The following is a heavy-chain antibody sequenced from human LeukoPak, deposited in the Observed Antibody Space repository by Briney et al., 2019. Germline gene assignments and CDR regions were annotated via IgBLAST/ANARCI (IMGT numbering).Heavy chain of an antibody. CDR2: ISSSSTYI. J-gene: IGHJ4*02. V-gene: IGHV3-21*06. D-gene: IGHD3-22*01. CDR1: GFTFSSYS. CDR3: ARGRGYYDSRGYSYFDY. Sequence: GGSLRLSCAASGFTFSSYSMNWVRQAPGKGLEWVSSISSSSTYIYYADSVKGRFTISRDNAKNSLYLQMNSLRAEDTAVYYCARGRGYYDSRGYSYFDYWGQGPLVTVSS.